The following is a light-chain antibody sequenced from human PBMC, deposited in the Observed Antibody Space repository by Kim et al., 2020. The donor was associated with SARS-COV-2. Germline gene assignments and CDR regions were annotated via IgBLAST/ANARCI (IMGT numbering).Light chain of an antibody. J-gene: IGLJ3*02. CDR1: SSDIGAYNY. Sequence: GQSVTISCTGTSSDIGAYNYVSWFQQHPGKVPKVMLSDVSERPSGVSTRFAGSKSGNTASLTTSGLLPADEADYYCTSFTGSGTWVFGGGTRLTVL. V-gene: IGLV2-14*04. CDR3: TSFTGSGTWV. CDR2: DVS.